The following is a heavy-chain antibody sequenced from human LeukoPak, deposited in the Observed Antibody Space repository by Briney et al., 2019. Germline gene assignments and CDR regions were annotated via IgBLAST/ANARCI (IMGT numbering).Heavy chain of an antibody. CDR2: IYHSGST. V-gene: IGHV4-30-2*01. Sequence: PSQTLSLTCTVSGGSISSGGYYWSWIRQPPGKGLEWIGYIYHSGSTYYNPSLKSRVTISVDRSKNQFSLKLSSVTAADTAVYYCARDVAEYCSSTSCLLEYYYYYMDVWGKGTTVTVSS. D-gene: IGHD2-2*01. CDR1: GGSISSGGYY. J-gene: IGHJ6*03. CDR3: ARDVAEYCSSTSCLLEYYYYYMDV.